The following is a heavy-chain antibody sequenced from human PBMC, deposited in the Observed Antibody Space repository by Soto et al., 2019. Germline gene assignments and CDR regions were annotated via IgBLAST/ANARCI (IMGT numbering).Heavy chain of an antibody. J-gene: IGHJ6*02. V-gene: IGHV4-59*01. D-gene: IGHD1-26*01. Sequence: SETLSLTCTVSGGSISSYYWSCIRQPPGKGLEWIGYIYYSGSTNYNPSLKSRVTISVDTSKNQFSLKLSSVTAADTAVYYCARDRGYYYGMDVWGQGTTVTVSS. CDR1: GGSISSYY. CDR3: ARDRGYYYGMDV. CDR2: IYYSGST.